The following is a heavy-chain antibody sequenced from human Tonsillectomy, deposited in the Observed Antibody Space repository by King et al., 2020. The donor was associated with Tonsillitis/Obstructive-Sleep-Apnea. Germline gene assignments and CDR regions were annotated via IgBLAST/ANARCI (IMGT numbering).Heavy chain of an antibody. CDR3: VKVGNSSWFRNYMDD. J-gene: IGHJ6*03. D-gene: IGHD6-13*01. CDR1: GFTFDDYA. V-gene: IGHV3-9*01. CDR2: ISWNSGSV. Sequence: VQLVESGGGLVQPGRSLRLSCAASGFTFDDYAMHWVRQAPGKGLEWVSGISWNSGSVGYADSVKGRFTISRDNAKNSLYLQMNSLRAEDTAFYYCVKVGNSSWFRNYMDDWGKETTITASS.